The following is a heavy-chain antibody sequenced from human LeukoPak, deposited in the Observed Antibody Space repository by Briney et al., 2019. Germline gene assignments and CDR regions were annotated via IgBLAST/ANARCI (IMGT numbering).Heavy chain of an antibody. CDR2: ISGSGGVT. D-gene: IGHD1-26*01. Sequence: GGSLRLSCTVSGITLSNYGMSWVRQAPEKGLEWVSTISGSGGVTYYPDSVRGRFTISRDNSKNTLHLQMDSLRAEDTAIYYCAKWPEGATPKFHYWGQGTLVTVSS. CDR1: GITLSNYG. CDR3: AKWPEGATPKFHY. V-gene: IGHV3-23*01. J-gene: IGHJ4*02.